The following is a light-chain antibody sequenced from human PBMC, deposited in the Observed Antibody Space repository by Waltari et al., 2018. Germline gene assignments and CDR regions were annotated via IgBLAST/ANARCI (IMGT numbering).Light chain of an antibody. CDR3: MQGIHLPRT. V-gene: IGKV2-29*02. CDR2: GVS. CDR1: QSLLHSDGKTF. J-gene: IGKJ1*01. Sequence: DIVMTQTPLSLSVTPGQPASITCKSNQSLLHSDGKTFLSWYLQKPGQSPQLLIYGVSSRVSGVPDRFSGSGSGTDFTLKISRVEAEDVGVYYCMQGIHLPRTFGQGTKVEIK.